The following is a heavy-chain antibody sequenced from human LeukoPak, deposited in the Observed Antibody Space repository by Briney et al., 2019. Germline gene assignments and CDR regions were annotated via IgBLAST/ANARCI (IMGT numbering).Heavy chain of an antibody. CDR2: IYYSGST. J-gene: IGHJ3*02. CDR1: GGSISSYY. V-gene: IGHV4-59*01. Sequence: PSETLSLTCTVSGGSISSYYWSWIRQPPGKGLEWIGYIYYSGSTNYNPSPKSRVTISVDTSKNQFSLKPSSVTAADTAVYYCARGAYYDYVWGSYRLSPDAFDIWGQGTMVTVSS. D-gene: IGHD3-16*02. CDR3: ARGAYYDYVWGSYRLSPDAFDI.